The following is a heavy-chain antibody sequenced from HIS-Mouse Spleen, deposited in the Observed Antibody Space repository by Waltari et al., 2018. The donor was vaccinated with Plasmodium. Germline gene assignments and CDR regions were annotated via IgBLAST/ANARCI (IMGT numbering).Heavy chain of an antibody. D-gene: IGHD7-27*01. V-gene: IGHV4-39*07. CDR1: GGSISSSSYY. Sequence: QLQLQESGPGLVTPSETLSLTCTVSGGSISSSSYYWGWIRQPPGKGLEWIGSIYYSGSTYYNPSLKSRVTISVDTSKNQFSLKLSSVTAADTAVYYCARSGDLYYFDYWGQGTLVTVSS. J-gene: IGHJ4*02. CDR2: IYYSGST. CDR3: ARSGDLYYFDY.